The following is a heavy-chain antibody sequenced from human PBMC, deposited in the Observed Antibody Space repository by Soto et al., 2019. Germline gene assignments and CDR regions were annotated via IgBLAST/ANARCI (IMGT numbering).Heavy chain of an antibody. V-gene: IGHV4-34*01. Sequence: SETLSLTCAVYGGSFSGYYWSWIRQPPGKGLEWIGEINHSGSTNYNPSLKSRVTISVDTSKNQFSLKLSSVTAADTAVYYCARGSLRTIDYDSSGYYIDYWGQGTLVTVSS. J-gene: IGHJ4*02. CDR1: GGSFSGYY. CDR2: INHSGST. CDR3: ARGSLRTIDYDSSGYYIDY. D-gene: IGHD3-22*01.